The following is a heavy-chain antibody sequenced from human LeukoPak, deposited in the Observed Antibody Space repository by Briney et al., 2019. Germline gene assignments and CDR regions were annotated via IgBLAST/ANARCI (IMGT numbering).Heavy chain of an antibody. CDR2: TYYGGST. V-gene: IGHV4-39*07. CDR1: GGSVSSTHY. Sequence: PSETLSLTCTVSGGSVSSTHYWGWIRQPPGKGLEWIGSTYYGGSTYYNASLRRRVTTSVDTSKNQFSLKLSSVTAADTAVYYCAKSTYYYDTFVNAFDLWGQGTVVTVSS. J-gene: IGHJ3*01. CDR3: AKSTYYYDTFVNAFDL. D-gene: IGHD3-22*01.